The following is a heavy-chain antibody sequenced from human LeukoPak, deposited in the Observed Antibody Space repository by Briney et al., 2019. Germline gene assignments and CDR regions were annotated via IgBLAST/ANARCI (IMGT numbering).Heavy chain of an antibody. V-gene: IGHV1-69*13. CDR2: IIPIFGTA. CDR1: GGTFSSYA. J-gene: IGHJ4*02. Sequence: ASVKVSCKASGGTFSSYAISWVRQAPGQGLEWMGGIIPIFGTANYAQKFQGRVTITADESTSTAYMELSSLRSEDTAVYYCASRPASGSYYIPIDHWGQGTLVTVSS. CDR3: ASRPASGSYYIPIDH. D-gene: IGHD1-26*01.